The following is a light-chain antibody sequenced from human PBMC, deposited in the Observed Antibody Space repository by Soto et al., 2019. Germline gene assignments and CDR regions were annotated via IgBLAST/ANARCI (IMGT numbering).Light chain of an antibody. CDR3: CSYADTSTLFV. CDR1: SSDVGTYDL. V-gene: IGLV2-23*02. J-gene: IGLJ1*01. CDR2: EVS. Sequence: QSALTQPASVSGSPGQSITISCTGTSSDVGTYDLVSWYQQHPGKAPKLMIYEVSKRPLGVSNRFSGSKSGYTASLAISGLQAEDEGDYYCCSYADTSTLFVFGSGTKVTVL.